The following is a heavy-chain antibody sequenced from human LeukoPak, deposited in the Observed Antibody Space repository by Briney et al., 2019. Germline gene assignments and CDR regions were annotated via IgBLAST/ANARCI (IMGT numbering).Heavy chain of an antibody. J-gene: IGHJ5*02. CDR1: GGSFSGYY. V-gene: IGHV4-34*01. D-gene: IGHD3-10*01. CDR2: INHSGST. Sequence: SETLSLTCAVYGGSFSGYYWSWIRQPPGKGLEWIGEINHSGSTNYNPSLKSRATISVDTSKNQVSLKMTSVTAADTAVYYCARDSGTTGEVKFDPWGQGTLVTVSS. CDR3: ARDSGTTGEVKFDP.